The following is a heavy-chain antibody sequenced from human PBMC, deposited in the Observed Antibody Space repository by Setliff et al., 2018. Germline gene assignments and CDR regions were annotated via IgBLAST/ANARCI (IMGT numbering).Heavy chain of an antibody. D-gene: IGHD1-26*01. CDR3: AREVGTSTSSDAFDV. CDR2: IYHSGSA. V-gene: IGHV4-30-4*08. J-gene: IGHJ3*01. CDR1: GDSISSGDYF. Sequence: LTCTVSGDSISSGDYFWSWIRQPPGKGLEWIAYIYHSGSAYYNPSLKSRVTMSVDTSKNQFSLHLTSVTAADTAVYYCAREVGTSTSSDAFDVWGQGMMVTVS.